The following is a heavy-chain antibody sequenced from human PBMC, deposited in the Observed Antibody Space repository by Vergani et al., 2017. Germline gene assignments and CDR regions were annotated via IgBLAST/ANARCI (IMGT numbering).Heavy chain of an antibody. Sequence: EVQLVESGGGLVQPGGSLRLSCAASGFTFSSYEMNWVRQAPGKGLEWVSYISSSGSTIYYADSVKGRFTISRDNAKNSLYLQMNSLRAEDTAVYYCAKCEVVPAAIPHWYFDLWGRGTLVTVSS. CDR3: AKCEVVPAAIPHWYFDL. D-gene: IGHD2-2*02. CDR1: GFTFSSYE. CDR2: ISSSGSTI. V-gene: IGHV3-48*03. J-gene: IGHJ2*01.